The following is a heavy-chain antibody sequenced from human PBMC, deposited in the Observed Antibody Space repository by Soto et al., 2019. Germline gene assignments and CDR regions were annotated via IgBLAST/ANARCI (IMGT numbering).Heavy chain of an antibody. CDR2: ISAYNGNT. Sequence: ASVKVSCKASGYTFTSYGISWVRQAPGQGLEWMGWISAYNGNTNYAQKLQGRVTMTTDTSTSTAYMELRSLRSDDTAVYYCARSVSGSSSTHLDYWGQGTLVTVSS. D-gene: IGHD6-6*01. J-gene: IGHJ4*02. V-gene: IGHV1-18*01. CDR3: ARSVSGSSSTHLDY. CDR1: GYTFTSYG.